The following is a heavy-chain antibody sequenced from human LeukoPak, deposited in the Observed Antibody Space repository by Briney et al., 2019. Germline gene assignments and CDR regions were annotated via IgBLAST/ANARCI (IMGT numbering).Heavy chain of an antibody. V-gene: IGHV4-39*07. CDR2: IYYSGST. CDR3: AREVVVVVAAPHFDY. CDR1: GGSISSSSYY. D-gene: IGHD2-15*01. J-gene: IGHJ4*02. Sequence: PSETLSLTCTVSGGSISSSSYYWGWIRQPPGKGLEWIGSIYYSGSTYYNPSLKSRVTISVDTSKNQFSLKLSSVTAADTAVYYCAREVVVVVAAPHFDYWGQGTLVTVSS.